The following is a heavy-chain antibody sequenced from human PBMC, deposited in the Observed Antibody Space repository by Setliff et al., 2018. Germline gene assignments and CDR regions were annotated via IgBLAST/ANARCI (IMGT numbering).Heavy chain of an antibody. V-gene: IGHV4-31*03. J-gene: IGHJ5*02. Sequence: SETLSLTCTVSGGSISSGDYYWSWIRQHPGKGLEWIGYIYYIGSAYYNPSLKSRVTISVDTSKNQFSLKLSSVTAADTAVYYCARHKVIKKEFIRLTWFDPWGQGTPVTVSS. CDR2: IYYIGSA. D-gene: IGHD3-10*01. CDR1: GGSISSGDYY. CDR3: ARHKVIKKEFIRLTWFDP.